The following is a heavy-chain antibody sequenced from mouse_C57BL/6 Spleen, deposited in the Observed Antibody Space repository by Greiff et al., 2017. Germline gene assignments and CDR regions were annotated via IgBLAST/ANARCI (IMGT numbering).Heavy chain of an antibody. V-gene: IGHV1-82*01. J-gene: IGHJ4*01. CDR3: SNWDGAMDY. Sequence: VQLQQSGPELVKPGASVKISCKASGYAFSSSWMNWVKQRPGQGLEWIGRIYPGDGDTNYNGKFKGKATLTADKSSSTAYMQLSSLTSEDSAVYFCSNWDGAMDYWGQGTSVTVSS. CDR2: IYPGDGDT. D-gene: IGHD4-1*01. CDR1: GYAFSSSW.